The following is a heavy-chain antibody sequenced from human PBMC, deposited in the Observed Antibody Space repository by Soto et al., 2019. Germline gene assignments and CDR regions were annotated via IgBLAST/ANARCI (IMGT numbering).Heavy chain of an antibody. CDR3: ARIPITIFGVVPLYYYFDY. Sequence: QVTLKESGPVLVKPTETLTLTCTVSGFSLSNARMGVSWIRQPPGKALEWLAHIFSNDEKSDSTSLKSRRTISKDTSKSPVVLTMTNIDPVDTATYYCARIPITIFGVVPLYYYFDYWGQGTLVTVSS. J-gene: IGHJ4*02. CDR1: GFSLSNARMG. CDR2: IFSNDEK. V-gene: IGHV2-26*01. D-gene: IGHD3-3*01.